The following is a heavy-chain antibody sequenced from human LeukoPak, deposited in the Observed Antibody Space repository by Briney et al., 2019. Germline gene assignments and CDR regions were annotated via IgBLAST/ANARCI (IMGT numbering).Heavy chain of an antibody. V-gene: IGHV5-51*01. D-gene: IGHD6-6*01. Sequence: GESLKISCKGSGYSFTSYWIGWVRQMPGKGLEWMGIIYPGDSDTRYSPSLQGQVTISADKSISTAYLQWSSLKASDTAMYYCARGLAGIAARRGFDYWGQGTLVTVSS. CDR3: ARGLAGIAARRGFDY. CDR2: IYPGDSDT. J-gene: IGHJ4*02. CDR1: GYSFTSYW.